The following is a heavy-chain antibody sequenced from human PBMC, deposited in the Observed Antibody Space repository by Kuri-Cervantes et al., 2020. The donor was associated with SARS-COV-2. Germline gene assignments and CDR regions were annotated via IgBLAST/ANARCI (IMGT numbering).Heavy chain of an antibody. V-gene: IGHV3-11*01. J-gene: IGHJ6*02. CDR1: GFTFSDYY. Sequence: LKISCAASGFTFSDYYMSWIRQAPGKGLEWVSYISSSGSTIYYADSVKGRFTISRDNAKNSLYLQMNSLRAEDTAVYYCARGAHDYYYYGMDVWGQGTTVPSP. CDR3: ARGAHDYYYYGMDV. CDR2: ISSSGSTI.